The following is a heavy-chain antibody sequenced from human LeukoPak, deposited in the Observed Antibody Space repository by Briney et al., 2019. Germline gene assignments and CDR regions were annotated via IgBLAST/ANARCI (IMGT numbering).Heavy chain of an antibody. V-gene: IGHV1-46*01. CDR3: ARLGGLGPYYLDY. CDR2: INPTGGST. D-gene: IGHD3-16*01. J-gene: IGHJ4*02. CDR1: GYTFPSYF. Sequence: ASVKVSCKASGYTFPSYFMHWVRQAPGQGLEWMGIINPTGGSTTYAQKFQGRVTMTRDTSTSTVYMELSSLRSDDTAVYYCARLGGLGPYYLDYWGQGTLVTVSS.